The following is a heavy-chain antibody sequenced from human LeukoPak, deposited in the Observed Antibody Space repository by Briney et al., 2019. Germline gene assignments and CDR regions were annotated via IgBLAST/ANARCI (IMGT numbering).Heavy chain of an antibody. D-gene: IGHD6-19*01. Sequence: GGSLRLSCAASGFTFSSYAMHLVRQAPGKGLEWVSAISGSGGSTYYADSVKGRFTISRDNSKNTLYLQMNSLRAEDTAVYYCAKDLIAVAGYYFDYWGQGTLVTVSS. V-gene: IGHV3-23*01. CDR2: ISGSGGST. CDR3: AKDLIAVAGYYFDY. J-gene: IGHJ4*02. CDR1: GFTFSSYA.